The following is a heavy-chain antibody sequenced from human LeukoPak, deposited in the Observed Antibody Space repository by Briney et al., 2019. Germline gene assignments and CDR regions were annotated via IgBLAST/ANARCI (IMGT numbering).Heavy chain of an antibody. D-gene: IGHD3-10*01. J-gene: IGHJ6*02. CDR2: SRNKINNYTT. CDR3: VAMLRGVGY. CDR1: GFTLSDHE. V-gene: IGHV3-72*01. Sequence: GGSLRLSCAASGFTLSDHEMDWVRQAPGKGLEWVGRSRNKINNYTTKYAASVKGTLTISRDDSRNSLYLQMNSLKTEDTAVYYCVAMLRGVGYWGQGTTVTVSS.